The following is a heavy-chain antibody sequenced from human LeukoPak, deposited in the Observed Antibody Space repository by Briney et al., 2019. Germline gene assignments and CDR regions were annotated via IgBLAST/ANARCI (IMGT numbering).Heavy chain of an antibody. CDR3: AKDFDY. Sequence: GGSLRLSCAASGFTFSSYGMHWVRQAPGKGLEWVAVISYDGSNKYYADSVKGRFTISRDNPKNTLYLQMNSLRAEDTAAYYCAKDFDYWGQGTLVTVSS. CDR1: GFTFSSYG. J-gene: IGHJ4*02. V-gene: IGHV3-30*18. CDR2: ISYDGSNK.